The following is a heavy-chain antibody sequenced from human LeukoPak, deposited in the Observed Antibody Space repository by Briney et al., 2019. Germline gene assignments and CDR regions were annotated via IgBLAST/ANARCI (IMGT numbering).Heavy chain of an antibody. V-gene: IGHV3-20*04. J-gene: IGHJ3*02. CDR1: GFTFYDYA. D-gene: IGHD2-15*01. CDR2: INWNGGST. CDR3: AREAGGYCSGSSSSRREAFDI. Sequence: PGGSLRLSCAASGFTFYDYAMHRVPQAPGKGLEWVSGINWNGGSTGYADSVKGRFTISRDNAKNSLYLQMNSMRVEETALYYCAREAGGYCSGSSSSRREAFDIWGQGTMVTVSS.